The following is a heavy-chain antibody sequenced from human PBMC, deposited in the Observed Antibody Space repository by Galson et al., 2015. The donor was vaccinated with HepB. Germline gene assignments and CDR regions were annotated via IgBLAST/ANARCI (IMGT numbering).Heavy chain of an antibody. CDR3: AREALAQSHVFDY. CDR1: GDSISSGDYY. J-gene: IGHJ4*02. D-gene: IGHD4-11*01. Sequence: TLSLTCTVSGDSISSGDYYWTWIRQDPGKGLEWIGFVYYSGSAYYNPSLSSRVSISVDTSKNQFSLNLNSVTAADTAVYYCAREALAQSHVFDYWGQGSLVTVSS. V-gene: IGHV4-31*03. CDR2: VYYSGSA.